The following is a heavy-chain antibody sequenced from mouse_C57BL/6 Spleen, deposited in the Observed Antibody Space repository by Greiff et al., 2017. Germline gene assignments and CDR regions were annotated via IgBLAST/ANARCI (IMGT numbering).Heavy chain of an antibody. J-gene: IGHJ2*01. CDR1: GYTFTSYW. CDR2: IYPSDSET. D-gene: IGHD1-1*01. Sequence: QVQLQQPGAELVRPGSSVKLSCKASGYTFTSYWMDWVKQRPGQGLEWIGNIYPSDSETHYNQKFKDKATLTVDKSSSTAYMQLSSLTSEDSAVYSCAREDYYGSSLGDWGQGATLTVSS. V-gene: IGHV1-61*01. CDR3: AREDYYGSSLGD.